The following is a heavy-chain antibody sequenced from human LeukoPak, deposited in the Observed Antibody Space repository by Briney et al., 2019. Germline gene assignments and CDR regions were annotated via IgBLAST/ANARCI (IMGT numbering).Heavy chain of an antibody. CDR2: IKQDGSEK. J-gene: IGHJ6*03. CDR1: GFTFSSYW. D-gene: IGHD6-13*01. V-gene: IGHV3-7*01. CDR3: ASRYSSSWYYYYYYMDV. Sequence: GGSLRLSCAASGFTFSSYWMSWVRQAPGKGLEWVANIKQDGSEKYYVDSVKGRFTISRDNAKNSLYLQMNSLRVEDTAVYYCASRYSSSWYYYYYYMDVWGKGTTVTISS.